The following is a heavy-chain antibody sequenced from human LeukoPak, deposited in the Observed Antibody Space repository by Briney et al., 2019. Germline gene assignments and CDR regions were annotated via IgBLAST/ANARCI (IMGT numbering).Heavy chain of an antibody. CDR2: ISGSGGST. CDR1: GFTFSNYA. D-gene: IGHD3-22*01. J-gene: IGHJ4*02. V-gene: IGHV3-23*01. Sequence: GSLRLSCAASGFTFSNYAMSWVRQAPGKGLEWVSVISGSGGSTYYADSVKGRFTISRDNSKSTLYLQMNSLRAEDTAVYYCARDRGGITMIVLFDYWGQGTLVTVSS. CDR3: ARDRGGITMIVLFDY.